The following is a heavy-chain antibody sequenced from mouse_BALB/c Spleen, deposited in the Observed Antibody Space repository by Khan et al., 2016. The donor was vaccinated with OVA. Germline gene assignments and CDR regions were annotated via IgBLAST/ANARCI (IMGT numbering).Heavy chain of an antibody. D-gene: IGHD2-3*01. CDR3: ARTDER. J-gene: IGHJ2*01. CDR2: INPSRGST. V-gene: IGHV1-4*01. Sequence: QVRLQQSGAELARPGASVKMSCKVSGYSFTSYTMHWVKQRPGQGLEWIGYINPSRGSTKYNQKFKDKAILTADKSSSTAYMQMSSLTSEDSAVYYCARTDERWGQGTTLTVSS. CDR1: GYSFTSYT.